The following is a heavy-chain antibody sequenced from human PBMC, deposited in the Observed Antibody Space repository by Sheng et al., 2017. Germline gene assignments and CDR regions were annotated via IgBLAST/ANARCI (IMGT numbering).Heavy chain of an antibody. V-gene: IGHV3-48*03. J-gene: IGHJ6*02. CDR3: AAGRVYYYYGMDV. Sequence: EVQLVESGGGLVQPGGSLRLSCAASGFTFSSYEMNWVRQAPGKGLEWVSYISSSGSTIYYADSVKGRFTISRDNAKNSLYLQMNSLRAEDTAVYYCAAGRVYYYYGMDVWGQGTTVTVSS. CDR1: GFTFSSYE. D-gene: IGHD6-13*01. CDR2: ISSSGSTI.